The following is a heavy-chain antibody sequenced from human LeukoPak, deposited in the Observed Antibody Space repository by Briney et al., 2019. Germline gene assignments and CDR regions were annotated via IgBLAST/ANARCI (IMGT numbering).Heavy chain of an antibody. CDR1: GFNFGGFA. Sequence: GGSLRLSSAASGFNFGGFAMAWGPHTPRRGLGWVSGILASDTTYYAGSVKGRFTISRDNSNNILFLQMNSLRVDDTAVYFCAKDLNFGDGRWEFDPWGPGTLVTV. D-gene: IGHD3-10*01. V-gene: IGHV3-23*01. CDR3: AKDLNFGDGRWEFDP. J-gene: IGHJ5*02. CDR2: ILASDTT.